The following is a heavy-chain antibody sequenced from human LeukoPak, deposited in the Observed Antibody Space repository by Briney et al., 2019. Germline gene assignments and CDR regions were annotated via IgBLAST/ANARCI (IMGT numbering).Heavy chain of an antibody. J-gene: IGHJ5*02. CDR2: MNPNSGNT. CDR1: GYTFTGYD. Sequence: ASVKVSCKASGYTFTGYDINWVRQATGQGLEWMGWMNPNSGNTGYAQKFQGRVTITRNTSISTAYMELSSLRSEDTAVYYCARGGAAAETRFDPWGQGTLVTVSS. V-gene: IGHV1-8*03. D-gene: IGHD6-13*01. CDR3: ARGGAAAETRFDP.